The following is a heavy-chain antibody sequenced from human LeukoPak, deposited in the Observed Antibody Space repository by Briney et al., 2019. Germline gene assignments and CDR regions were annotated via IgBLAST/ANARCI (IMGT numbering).Heavy chain of an antibody. V-gene: IGHV3-11*04. CDR3: AREVWWFGELLGNYYYGMDV. D-gene: IGHD3-10*01. Sequence: GGSLRLSCAASGFTFSDYYMSWIRQAPGKGLEWVSYISSSGSTIYYADSVKGRFTISRDNAKNSLYLQMNSLRAEDTAVYYCAREVWWFGELLGNYYYGMDVWGQGTTVTVSS. CDR1: GFTFSDYY. J-gene: IGHJ6*02. CDR2: ISSSGSTI.